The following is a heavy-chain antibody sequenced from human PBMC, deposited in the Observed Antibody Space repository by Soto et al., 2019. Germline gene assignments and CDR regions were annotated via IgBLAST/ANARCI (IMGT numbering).Heavy chain of an antibody. Sequence: EVQLVQSGTEVKKPGDSLKISCEFPGYTFIRNSIAWVRQMPGRGLEWMGLIHPSDSQAKYSPSFQGQVTISVDRSTNTAYLQWNSLKASDTAMYDCGTYYTFWSAWGQGTLVIVSS. CDR3: GTYYTFWSA. J-gene: IGHJ5*02. V-gene: IGHV5-51*01. CDR1: GYTFIRNS. CDR2: IHPSDSQA. D-gene: IGHD3-3*01.